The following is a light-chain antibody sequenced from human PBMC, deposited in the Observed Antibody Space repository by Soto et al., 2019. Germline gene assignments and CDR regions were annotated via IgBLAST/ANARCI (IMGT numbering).Light chain of an antibody. CDR1: QSISSY. J-gene: IGKJ4*01. V-gene: IGKV1-39*01. CDR2: AAS. Sequence: DIQMTQSPSSLSASVGDRVTITCRASQSISSYLNWYQQKPGKAPKLLIYAASSLQSAVPSRFSGSGSGTDFTLTISSLKPEDFATYYCQQSYSTLTFGGGTKVEIK. CDR3: QQSYSTLT.